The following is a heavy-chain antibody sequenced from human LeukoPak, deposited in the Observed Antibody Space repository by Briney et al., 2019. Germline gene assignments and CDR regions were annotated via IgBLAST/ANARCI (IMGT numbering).Heavy chain of an antibody. D-gene: IGHD2/OR15-2a*01. J-gene: IGHJ4*02. CDR2: INSDGSWT. CDR1: GNYW. V-gene: IGHV3-74*01. CDR3: VSFYETY. Sequence: GGSLRLSCAASGNYWMHWVRQVPGKGLVWVSHINSDGSWTSYADSVRGRFTISIDNAKNTVYLQMNSLRAEDTAVYYCVSFYETYWGRGTLVTVSS.